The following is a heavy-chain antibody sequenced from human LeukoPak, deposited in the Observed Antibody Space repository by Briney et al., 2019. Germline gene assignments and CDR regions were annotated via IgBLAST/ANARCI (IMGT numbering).Heavy chain of an antibody. Sequence: GGSLRLSCAASGFTFSSYSMNWVRQAPGKGLEWVSSISSSSSYIYYADSVKGRFTISRDNAKNSLYLQMNSLRAEDTAVYYCARDGDYDFWSGSWSGYYYYYMDVWGKGTTVTVSS. D-gene: IGHD3-3*01. J-gene: IGHJ6*03. CDR1: GFTFSSYS. CDR3: ARDGDYDFWSGSWSGYYYYYMDV. CDR2: ISSSSSYI. V-gene: IGHV3-21*04.